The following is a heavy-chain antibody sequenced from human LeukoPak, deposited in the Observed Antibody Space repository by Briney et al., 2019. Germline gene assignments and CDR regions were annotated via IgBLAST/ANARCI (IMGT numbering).Heavy chain of an antibody. V-gene: IGHV1-69*04. Sequence: GASVKVACKASGYTFTTYYIHWVRQAPGQGLEWMGRIIPILGIANYAQKFQGRVTITADKSTSTAYMELSSLRSEDTAVYYCARVAADFWSGTKAWGQGTLVTVSS. D-gene: IGHD3-3*01. CDR3: ARVAADFWSGTKA. CDR1: GYTFTTYY. CDR2: IIPILGIA. J-gene: IGHJ4*02.